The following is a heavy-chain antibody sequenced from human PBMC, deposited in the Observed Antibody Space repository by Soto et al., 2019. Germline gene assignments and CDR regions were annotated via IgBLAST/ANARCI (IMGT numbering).Heavy chain of an antibody. V-gene: IGHV3-21*01. J-gene: IGHJ6*02. CDR3: ARDHRFGESMDV. Sequence: EVQLVESGGGLVKPGGSLRLSCAASGFTFSSYSMNWVRQAPGKGLEWVSSISSSSSYIYYADSVKGRFTISRDNAKNSLYLQMNSLRAEDTAVYYCARDHRFGESMDVWGQGTTVTVSS. D-gene: IGHD3-10*01. CDR1: GFTFSSYS. CDR2: ISSSSSYI.